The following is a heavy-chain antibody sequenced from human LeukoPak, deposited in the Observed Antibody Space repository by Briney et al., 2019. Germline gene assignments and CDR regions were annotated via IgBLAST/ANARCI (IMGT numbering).Heavy chain of an antibody. J-gene: IGHJ4*02. V-gene: IGHV3-21*01. CDR2: ISSSSSYI. D-gene: IGHD5-24*01. CDR3: ARGRGWLQSPGRYYFDY. CDR1: GFTFSSYA. Sequence: GGSLRLSCAASGFTFSSYAMSWVRQAPGKGLEWVSSISSSSSYIYYTDSVKGRYTISRDNAKNSLYLQMNSLRAEDTAVYYCARGRGWLQSPGRYYFDYWGQGTLVTVSS.